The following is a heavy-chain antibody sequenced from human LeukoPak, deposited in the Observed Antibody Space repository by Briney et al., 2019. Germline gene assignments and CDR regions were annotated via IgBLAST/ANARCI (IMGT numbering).Heavy chain of an antibody. J-gene: IGHJ6*04. Sequence: GRSLRLSCAVSGFTFSSYGMHWVRQAPGKGLEWVAVIWYDGSNKFYADSVKGRFTISRDNSKNTLYLQMNSLRAEDTAVYYCAVVVVAVSPYYYYYGMDVWGKGTTVTVSS. V-gene: IGHV3-33*01. CDR1: GFTFSSYG. CDR3: AVVVVAVSPYYYYYGMDV. D-gene: IGHD2-15*01. CDR2: IWYDGSNK.